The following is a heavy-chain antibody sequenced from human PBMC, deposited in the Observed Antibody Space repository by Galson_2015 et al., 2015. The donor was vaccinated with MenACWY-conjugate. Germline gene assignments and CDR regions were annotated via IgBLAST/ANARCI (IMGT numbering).Heavy chain of an antibody. V-gene: IGHV3-30*04. CDR2: ISYDGSNK. J-gene: IGHJ4*02. CDR3: ARESGGSYPGFDY. D-gene: IGHD1-26*01. CDR1: GFTFSSYA. Sequence: SLRLSCAASGFTFSSYAMHWVRQAPGKGLEWVAVISYDGSNKYYADSVKGRFTISRDNSKNTLYLQMNSLRAEDTAVYYCARESGGSYPGFDYWGQGTLVTVSS.